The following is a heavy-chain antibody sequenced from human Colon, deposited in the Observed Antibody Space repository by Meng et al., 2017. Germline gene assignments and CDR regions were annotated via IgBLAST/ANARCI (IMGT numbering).Heavy chain of an antibody. CDR3: ARMSVGAKRGRDY. Sequence: QRQESGPGPGKPSGTLSLTCAVSGGFINTTDWWTWVRQPPGKGLEWIGDIYHSGTTMSNPSLKSRLSMSIDKSLNQFSLELTSVTAADTAVYYCARMSVGAKRGRDYWGQGTLVTVSS. CDR1: GGFINTTDW. D-gene: IGHD1-26*01. CDR2: IYHSGTT. V-gene: IGHV4-4*02. J-gene: IGHJ4*02.